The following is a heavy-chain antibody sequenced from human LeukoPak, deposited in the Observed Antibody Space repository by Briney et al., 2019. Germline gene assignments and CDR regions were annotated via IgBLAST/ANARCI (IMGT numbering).Heavy chain of an antibody. V-gene: IGHV3-30*18. CDR3: AKKEGGGSWTYYYGMDV. CDR2: ISYDGSNK. Sequence: GGSLRLSCAASGFTFSSYGMHWVRQAPGKGLEWVAVISYDGSNKYYADSVKGRFTISRDNSKNTLYLQMNSLRAEDTAVYYCAKKEGGGSWTYYYGMDVWGQGTTVTVSS. CDR1: GFTFSSYG. J-gene: IGHJ6*02. D-gene: IGHD2-15*01.